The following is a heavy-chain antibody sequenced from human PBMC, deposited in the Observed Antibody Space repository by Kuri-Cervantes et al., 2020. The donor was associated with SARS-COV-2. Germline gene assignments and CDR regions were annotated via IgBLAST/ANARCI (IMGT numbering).Heavy chain of an antibody. Sequence: SVKVSCKASGGIFTSYAISWVRQAPGQGLEWMGGIVPLRGMANYAQKFQGRVKISADSSTRTAYMELSSLSSDDRAVYYCAASPAVLTGYFPLSYWGQGTLVTVSS. D-gene: IGHD3-9*01. CDR3: AASPAVLTGYFPLSY. V-gene: IGHV1-69*10. J-gene: IGHJ4*02. CDR1: GGIFTSYA. CDR2: IVPLRGMA.